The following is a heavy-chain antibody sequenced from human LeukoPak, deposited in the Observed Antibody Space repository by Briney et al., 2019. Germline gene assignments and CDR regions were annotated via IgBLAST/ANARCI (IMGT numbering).Heavy chain of an antibody. J-gene: IGHJ4*02. V-gene: IGHV3-48*03. D-gene: IGHD5-18*01. CDR2: ISSSGSTI. CDR3: ARVGYSYGLDYFDY. CDR1: GFTFSSYE. Sequence: GGSLRLSCGASGFTFSSYEMNWVRQAPGKGLEWVSYISSSGSTIYYSDSVKGRFTISRDNAKNLLYLQMNSLRAEDTAVYYCARVGYSYGLDYFDYWGQGNLVTVSS.